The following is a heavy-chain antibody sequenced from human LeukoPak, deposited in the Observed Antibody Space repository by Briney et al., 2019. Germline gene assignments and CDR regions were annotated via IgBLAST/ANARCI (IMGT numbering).Heavy chain of an antibody. CDR1: GFTFSSYA. CDR3: ASYYDYGGNSGIDY. Sequence: GGSLRLSCAASGFTFSSYAMSWVRQAPGKGLEWVAVISYDGGNKYYADSVKGRFTISRDNSKNTLYLQMNSLRAEDTAVYYCASYYDYGGNSGIDYWGQGTLVTVSS. D-gene: IGHD4-23*01. V-gene: IGHV3-30*03. J-gene: IGHJ4*02. CDR2: ISYDGGNK.